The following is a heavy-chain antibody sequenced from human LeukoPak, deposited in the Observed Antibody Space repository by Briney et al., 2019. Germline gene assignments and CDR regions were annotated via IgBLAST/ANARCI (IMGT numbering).Heavy chain of an antibody. CDR1: GGSISGYY. V-gene: IGHV4-4*07. D-gene: IGHD1-26*01. CDR2: IYSSGST. J-gene: IGHJ6*02. CDR3: ARASSGTYYDYYGMDV. Sequence: SETLSLTCSVSGGSISGYYWSWIRQPAGEGLEWIGRIYSSGSTNYSPSLESRVTMSVDTSKHQFSLKLSSVTAADTAVYYCARASSGTYYDYYGMDVWGQGTTVTVSS.